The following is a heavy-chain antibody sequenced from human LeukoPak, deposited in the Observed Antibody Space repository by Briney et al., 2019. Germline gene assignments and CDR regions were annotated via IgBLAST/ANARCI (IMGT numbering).Heavy chain of an antibody. D-gene: IGHD3-10*01. J-gene: IGHJ4*02. CDR3: ARGEMVERGYGSEGDYYFDY. V-gene: IGHV1-2*02. Sequence: ASVKVSCKASGYTFTGYYMHWVRQAPGQGLEWMGWINPNSGGTNYAQKFQGRVTMTRDTSISTAYMELSRLRSDDTAVYYWARGEMVERGYGSEGDYYFDYWGQGTLVTVSS. CDR2: INPNSGGT. CDR1: GYTFTGYY.